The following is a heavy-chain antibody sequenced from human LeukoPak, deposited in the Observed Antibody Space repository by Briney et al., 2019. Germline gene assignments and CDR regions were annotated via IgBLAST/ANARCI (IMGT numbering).Heavy chain of an antibody. Sequence: GASVKVSCKVSGYTLTELSMHWVRQAPGKGLEWMGGFDPEDGETIYAHKFQGRVTMTEDTSTDTPYIELSSLRSEDPAVYSCATGRFGWFRVWGQGTLVTVSS. J-gene: IGHJ4*02. CDR1: GYTLTELS. CDR3: ATGRFGWFRV. V-gene: IGHV1-24*01. D-gene: IGHD3-10*01. CDR2: FDPEDGET.